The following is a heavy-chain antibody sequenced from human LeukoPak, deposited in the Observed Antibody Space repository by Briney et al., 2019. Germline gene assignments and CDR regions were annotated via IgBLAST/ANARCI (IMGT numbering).Heavy chain of an antibody. Sequence: GSLRLSCAASGFTFSSYSMNWVRQAPGKGLEWVSSISSSSSYVYYADSVKGRFTISRDNAKNSLYLQMDSLRAEDTAVYYCARDSPPDIVVVPAALTMDVWGKGTTVTVSS. CDR3: ARDSPPDIVVVPAALTMDV. D-gene: IGHD2-2*01. CDR1: GFTFSSYS. V-gene: IGHV3-21*01. CDR2: ISSSSSYV. J-gene: IGHJ6*03.